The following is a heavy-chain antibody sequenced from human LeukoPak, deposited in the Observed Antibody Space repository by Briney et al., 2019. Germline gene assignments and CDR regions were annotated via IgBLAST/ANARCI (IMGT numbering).Heavy chain of an antibody. Sequence: SETLSLTCTVSGGSISSYYWSWIRQPPGKGLEWIGYIYYSGSTNYNPSLKSRVTISVDTSKNQFSLKLSSVTAADTAVYYCARVRNFCGGDWYWYFDLWGRGTLVTVSS. CDR1: GGSISSYY. V-gene: IGHV4-59*01. J-gene: IGHJ2*01. CDR3: ARVRNFCGGDWYWYFDL. CDR2: IYYSGST. D-gene: IGHD2-21*01.